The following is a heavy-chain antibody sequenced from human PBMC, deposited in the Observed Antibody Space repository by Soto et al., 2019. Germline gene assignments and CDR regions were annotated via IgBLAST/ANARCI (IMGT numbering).Heavy chain of an antibody. J-gene: IGHJ4*02. D-gene: IGHD3-22*01. CDR3: ARDPGPFGNYYDSSGYTERGNY. CDR1: GFTFSSYA. Sequence: GGSLRLSCAASGFTFSSYAMSWVRQAPGKGLEWVAVIWYDGSNKYYADSVKGRFTISRDNSKNTLYLQMNSLRAEDTAVYYCARDPGPFGNYYDSSGYTERGNYWGQGTLVTVSS. V-gene: IGHV3-33*08. CDR2: IWYDGSNK.